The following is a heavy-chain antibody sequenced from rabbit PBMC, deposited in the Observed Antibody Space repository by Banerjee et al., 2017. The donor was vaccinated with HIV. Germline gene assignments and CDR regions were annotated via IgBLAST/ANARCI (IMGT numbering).Heavy chain of an antibody. CDR1: GIDFSSYG. CDR3: ARDAGYVGYGLNL. V-gene: IGHV1S47*01. D-gene: IGHD7-1*01. J-gene: IGHJ4*01. CDR2: IYPDYGST. Sequence: QEQLVESGGGLVTLGGSLKLSCKASGIDFSSYGISWVRQAPGKGLEWIAYIYPDYGSTDYASWVNGRFTISLDNAQNTVFLQMTSLTAADTATYFCARDAGYVGYGLNLWGQGTLVTVS.